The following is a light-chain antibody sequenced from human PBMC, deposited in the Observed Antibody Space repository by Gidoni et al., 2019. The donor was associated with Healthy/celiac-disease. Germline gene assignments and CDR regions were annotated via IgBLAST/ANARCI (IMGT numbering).Light chain of an antibody. CDR1: SSDVCGYHY. Sequence: QAALTPPASVSGSPGQSITISCTGTSSDVCGYHYVSWYQQHPGKSPKLMIYDVSNRPSVVSNRFSGSKSGNTASLTISGLQADDEADYYFSSYTSTSTWVFGGGTTLTVL. CDR2: DVS. V-gene: IGLV2-14*01. CDR3: SSYTSTSTWV. J-gene: IGLJ3*02.